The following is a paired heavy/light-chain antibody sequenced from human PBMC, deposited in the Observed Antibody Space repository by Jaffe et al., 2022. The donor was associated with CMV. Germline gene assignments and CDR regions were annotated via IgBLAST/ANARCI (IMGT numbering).Heavy chain of an antibody. CDR3: ATERYSGTYSEYFQH. J-gene: IGHJ1*01. Sequence: EVQLLESGGGLVQPGGSLRLSCAASGFTLSSYAMTWVRQAPGKGLEWVSGISGGGDRKYYADSVEGRFTISRDNSKNTLYLQMNSLRDEDTAVYYCATERYSGTYSEYFQHWGQGTLVTVSS. V-gene: IGHV3-23*01. CDR1: GFTLSSYA. CDR2: ISGGGDRK. D-gene: IGHD1-26*01.
Light chain of an antibody. J-gene: IGKJ1*01. Sequence: DVVMTQSPLSLPVTLGQPASISCRSSESLVHSDGNTYLNWFQQRPGQSPRRLIYKVSNRDSGVPDRFSGSGSGTDFTLEISRVEAEDVGVYYCMQGAHWPPWTFGQGTKVEIK. CDR1: ESLVHSDGNTY. V-gene: IGKV2-30*02. CDR3: MQGAHWPPWT. CDR2: KVS.